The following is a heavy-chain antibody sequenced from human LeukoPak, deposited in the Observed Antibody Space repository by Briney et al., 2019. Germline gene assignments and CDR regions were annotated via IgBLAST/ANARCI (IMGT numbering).Heavy chain of an antibody. CDR3: ARGRGGVIARYCGMDV. Sequence: ASVKVSCKASGYTLTSYAMHWVRQAPGQRLEWMGWINAGNGNTKYSQKFQGRVTITRDTSASTAYMELSSLRSEDTAVYYCARGRGGVIARYCGMDVWGQGTTVTVSS. CDR2: INAGNGNT. D-gene: IGHD3-10*01. J-gene: IGHJ6*02. CDR1: GYTLTSYA. V-gene: IGHV1-3*01.